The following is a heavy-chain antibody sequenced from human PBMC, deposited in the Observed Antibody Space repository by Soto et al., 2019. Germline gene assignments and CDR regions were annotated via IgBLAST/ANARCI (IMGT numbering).Heavy chain of an antibody. CDR1: GYTFTSYA. Sequence: QVQLVQSGAEVKKPGASVKVSCKASGYTFTSYAMHWVRQAPGQRLEWMGWINAGNGNTKYSQKFQGRVTITRDTSASTAYIVLISLRSEDTAVYYCARDPGYSYGYNWGQGTLVTVSS. CDR2: INAGNGNT. V-gene: IGHV1-3*01. J-gene: IGHJ4*02. D-gene: IGHD5-18*01. CDR3: ARDPGYSYGYN.